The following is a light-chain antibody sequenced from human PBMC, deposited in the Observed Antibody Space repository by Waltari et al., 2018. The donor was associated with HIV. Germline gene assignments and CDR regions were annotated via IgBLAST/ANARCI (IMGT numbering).Light chain of an antibody. CDR1: QSVSTD. V-gene: IGKV3-15*01. Sequence: EVVMTQSPATLSVSPGERATLSCRASQSVSTDLAWYQQKPGQAPRLPIHGASTRATGIPARFSGSGSGTEFTLTISSLQSEDFAVYYCQQYNNWPPSTFGQGTRLEIK. J-gene: IGKJ5*01. CDR2: GAS. CDR3: QQYNNWPPST.